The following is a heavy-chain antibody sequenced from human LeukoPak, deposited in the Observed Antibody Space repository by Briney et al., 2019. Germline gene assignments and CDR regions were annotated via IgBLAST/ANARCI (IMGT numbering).Heavy chain of an antibody. J-gene: IGHJ4*02. CDR1: GFTFRDSW. CDR2: INQDGSET. Sequence: GGSLRLSCAASGFTFRDSWMDWVRQAPWKGLEWVANINQDGSETDYVDSAKGRFTISRDNAKKSLYLQMDRLRVEDTAMYSCTKALDFWGQGTLVTVSS. V-gene: IGHV3-7*01. CDR3: TKALDF.